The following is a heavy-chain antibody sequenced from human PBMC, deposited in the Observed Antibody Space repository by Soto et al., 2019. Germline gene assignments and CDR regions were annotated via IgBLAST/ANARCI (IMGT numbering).Heavy chain of an antibody. CDR3: AYTGFHTLWFDT. J-gene: IGHJ5*02. V-gene: IGHV3-15*01. CDR2: IISRRGGGTA. CDR1: GLNFNDAW. Sequence: SWGTLRLSCVVSGLNFNDAWMSWVRQAPGKGLEWVGRIISRRGGGTADYAAPVKDRFVISRDDSRNTVYLQLNSLKTEDTGVYYCAYTGFHTLWFDTWGQGSLVTVSS.